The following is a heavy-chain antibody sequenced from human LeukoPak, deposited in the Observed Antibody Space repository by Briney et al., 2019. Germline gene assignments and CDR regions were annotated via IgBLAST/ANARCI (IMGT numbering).Heavy chain of an antibody. D-gene: IGHD5/OR15-5a*01. J-gene: IGHJ4*02. CDR2: VAHDEKTI. Sequence: GGSLRLSCVASGFTFTGHSMHWVRQAPCKGLEWVAVVAHDEKTIFYADSVKGRFTISRDNAKNSLYLQMNSLRAEDTAVYYCARDRVYLSYWGQGTLDTVSS. V-gene: IGHV3-30*04. CDR1: GFTFTGHS. CDR3: ARDRVYLSY.